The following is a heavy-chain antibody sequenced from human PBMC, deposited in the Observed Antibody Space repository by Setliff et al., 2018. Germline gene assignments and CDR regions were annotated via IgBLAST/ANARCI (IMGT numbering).Heavy chain of an antibody. CDR2: INHYGST. CDR1: GGSFSGYY. V-gene: IGHV4-34*01. D-gene: IGHD1-26*01. CDR3: AKGGGRYHSAS. Sequence: SETLSLTCAVYGGSFSGYYWTWIRQPPGKGLAWIGEINHYGSTNYNPSLKSRVTISVDTSKNQFSLTLSSVTAADTALYYCAKGGGRYHSASWGQGTLVTVSS. J-gene: IGHJ4*02.